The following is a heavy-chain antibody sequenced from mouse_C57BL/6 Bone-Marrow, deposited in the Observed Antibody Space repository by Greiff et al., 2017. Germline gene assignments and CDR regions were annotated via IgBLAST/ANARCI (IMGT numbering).Heavy chain of an antibody. D-gene: IGHD1-1*01. J-gene: IGHJ1*03. CDR2: INPSSGGT. Sequence: EVQLQQSGPELVKPGASVKISCKASGYSFTGYYMNWVKQSPEKSLEWIGEINPSSGGTTYNQKFKAKATLTVDKSSSTAYMQLKSLTSEDSAVYYCARRSYRYWYFDVWGTGTTVTVSS. CDR3: ARRSYRYWYFDV. V-gene: IGHV1-42*01. CDR1: GYSFTGYY.